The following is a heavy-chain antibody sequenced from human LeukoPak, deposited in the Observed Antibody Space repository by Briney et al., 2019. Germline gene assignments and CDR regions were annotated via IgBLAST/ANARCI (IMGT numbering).Heavy chain of an antibody. Sequence: PSGTLSLTRAVSGGSISSSNWWSWVRQPPGKGLEWIGEIYHSGSTNYNPSLKSRVTISVDKSKNQFSLKLSSVTAADTAVYYCASLDCSSTSCYALGGYWGQGTLVTVSS. CDR3: ASLDCSSTSCYALGGY. CDR1: GGSISSSNW. CDR2: IYHSGST. D-gene: IGHD2-2*01. J-gene: IGHJ4*02. V-gene: IGHV4-4*02.